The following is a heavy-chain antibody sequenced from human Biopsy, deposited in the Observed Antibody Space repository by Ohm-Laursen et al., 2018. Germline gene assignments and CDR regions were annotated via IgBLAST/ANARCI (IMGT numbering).Heavy chain of an antibody. Sequence: TPSLTCIVSGASITSYYWSWIRQPAGKGLEWIGHTYKGGNTNHNPSLKSRVSMSVDTSKNQLSLTLRSVTAADTAVYYCARDLPSSYYYAMDVWGQGTTVTVSS. CDR2: TYKGGNT. J-gene: IGHJ6*02. CDR1: GASITSYY. CDR3: ARDLPSSYYYAMDV. V-gene: IGHV4-4*07.